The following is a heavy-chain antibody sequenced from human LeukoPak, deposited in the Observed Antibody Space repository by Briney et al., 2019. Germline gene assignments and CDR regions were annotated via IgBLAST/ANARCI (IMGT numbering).Heavy chain of an antibody. Sequence: GASVKVSCKASGYTFTSYYMHWVRQAPGQGLEWMGIINPSGGSTSYAQKFQGRATMTRDTSTSTVYMELSSLRSEDTAVYYCAGGLKGPAPRRRSGMATIQGGFYFDYWGQGTLVTVSS. CDR2: INPSGGST. CDR1: GYTFTSYY. D-gene: IGHD5-24*01. V-gene: IGHV1-46*01. CDR3: AGGLKGPAPRRRSGMATIQGGFYFDY. J-gene: IGHJ4*02.